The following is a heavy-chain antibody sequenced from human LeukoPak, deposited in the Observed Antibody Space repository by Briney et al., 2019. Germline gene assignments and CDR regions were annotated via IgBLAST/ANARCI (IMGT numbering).Heavy chain of an antibody. V-gene: IGHV3-33*01. CDR3: ARDRSYGSGNYYPDY. J-gene: IGHJ4*02. D-gene: IGHD3-10*01. CDR2: VWYDGSDK. Sequence: GRSLRLSCAASGFTFSSYGMHWVRQAPGKGPEWVALVWYDGSDKFYEDSVKGRFTISRDNSKNTLYLQMNSLRAEDTAVYYCARDRSYGSGNYYPDYWGQGTLVTVSS. CDR1: GFTFSSYG.